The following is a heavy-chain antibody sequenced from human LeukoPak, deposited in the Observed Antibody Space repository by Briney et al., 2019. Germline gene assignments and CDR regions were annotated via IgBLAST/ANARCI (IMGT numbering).Heavy chain of an antibody. CDR3: AKETTYYYDTPIDYFDY. CDR2: ISSSSSYI. Sequence: GGSLRLSCAASGFTFSSYSMNWVRQAPGKGLEWVSSISSSSSYIYYADSVKGRFTISRDNAKNSLYLQMNSLRAEDTAVYYCAKETTYYYDTPIDYFDYWGQGTLVTVPS. D-gene: IGHD3-22*01. V-gene: IGHV3-21*01. CDR1: GFTFSSYS. J-gene: IGHJ4*02.